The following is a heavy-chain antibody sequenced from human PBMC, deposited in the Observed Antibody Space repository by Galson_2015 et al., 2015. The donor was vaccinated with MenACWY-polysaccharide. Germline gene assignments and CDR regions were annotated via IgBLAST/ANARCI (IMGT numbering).Heavy chain of an antibody. V-gene: IGHV3-30*03. J-gene: IGHJ4*02. D-gene: IGHD3-22*01. CDR1: GFTFSSYG. Sequence: SLRLSCAASGFTFSSYGMHWVRQAPGKGLEWVAVISYDGSNKYYADSVKGRFTISRDNSKNTLYLHMNSLRAEDTAVYYCATQYGNYGYYPGYWGQGTLVTVSS. CDR2: ISYDGSNK. CDR3: ATQYGNYGYYPGY.